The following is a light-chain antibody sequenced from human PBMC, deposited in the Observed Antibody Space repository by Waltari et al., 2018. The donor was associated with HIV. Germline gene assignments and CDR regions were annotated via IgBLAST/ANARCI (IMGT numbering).Light chain of an antibody. CDR2: STN. CDR1: SSNIGSNS. CDR3: ATWDDTLNGVI. Sequence: QSVLTQPPSASGTPGQRVTISCSGGSSNIGSNSVHWYQQLPGPAPRLLLYSTNQRPSRVPDRFSGSKSGTSASLAISGLQSEDEADYYSATWDDTLNGVIFGGGTKLTVL. V-gene: IGLV1-44*01. J-gene: IGLJ2*01.